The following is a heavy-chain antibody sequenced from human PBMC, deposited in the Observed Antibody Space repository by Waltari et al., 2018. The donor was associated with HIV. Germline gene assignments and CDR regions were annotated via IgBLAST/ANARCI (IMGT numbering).Heavy chain of an antibody. CDR3: TKSVGDSARGWFDP. J-gene: IGHJ5*02. D-gene: IGHD4-17*01. CDR2: IRGKPNSYAT. Sequence: EVQLVESGGGLVHPGGSLNLPSAASGVRVSGPAVSPVRQASGKGLEWVGRIRGKPNSYATAYAESLKGRFTISRDDSKNTAYLQMNSLKTEDTAVYYCTKSVGDSARGWFDPWGQGTLITVSS. V-gene: IGHV3-73*01. CDR1: GVRVSGPA.